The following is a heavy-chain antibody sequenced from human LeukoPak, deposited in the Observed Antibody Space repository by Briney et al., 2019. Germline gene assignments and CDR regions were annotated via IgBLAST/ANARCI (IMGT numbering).Heavy chain of an antibody. V-gene: IGHV3-30*04. CDR1: GFTFSSYA. CDR3: ASTGSYFGPWFDP. D-gene: IGHD1-26*01. Sequence: PGRSLRLSCAASGFTFSSYAMHWVRQAPGKGLEWVAVISYDGSNKYYADSVKGRFTISRDNSKNTLYLQMNSLRAEDTAVYYCASTGSYFGPWFDPWGQGTLVTVFS. J-gene: IGHJ5*02. CDR2: ISYDGSNK.